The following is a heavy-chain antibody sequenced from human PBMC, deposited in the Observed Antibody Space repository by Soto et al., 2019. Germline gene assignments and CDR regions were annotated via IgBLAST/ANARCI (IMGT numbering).Heavy chain of an antibody. J-gene: IGHJ4*02. CDR3: AKEVGRSSWRLEGFDY. CDR2: ISGSGGST. D-gene: IGHD6-13*01. Sequence: GGSLRLSCAASGFTFSSYAMSWVRQAPGKGLEWVSAISGSGGSTYYADSVKGRFTISRDNSKNTLYLQMNSLRAEDTAVYYCAKEVGRSSWRLEGFDYWGQGTLVTVSS. V-gene: IGHV3-23*01. CDR1: GFTFSSYA.